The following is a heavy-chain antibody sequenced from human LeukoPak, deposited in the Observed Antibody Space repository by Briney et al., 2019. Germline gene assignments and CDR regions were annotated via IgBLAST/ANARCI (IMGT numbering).Heavy chain of an antibody. CDR1: VDSISTYY. Sequence: PSETLSLTCTVSVDSISTYYWSWIRHPPGERLEWIGYVYYRGSTTYNPSLKSRVTISVDTSKNQFSLELNSVTAADTAVYYCARQIAYGRYFDYWGQGALVTVSS. CDR3: ARQIAYGRYFDY. CDR2: VYYRGST. D-gene: IGHD3-10*01. V-gene: IGHV4-59*08. J-gene: IGHJ4*02.